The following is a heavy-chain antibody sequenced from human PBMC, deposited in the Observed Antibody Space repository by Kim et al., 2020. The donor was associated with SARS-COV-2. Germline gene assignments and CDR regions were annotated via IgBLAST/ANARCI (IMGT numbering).Heavy chain of an antibody. J-gene: IGHJ4*02. D-gene: IGHD4-17*01. V-gene: IGHV4-31*03. CDR2: IYYSGST. Sequence: SETLSLTCTVSGGSISSGGYYWSWIRQHPGKGLEWIGYIYYSGSTYYNPSLKSRVTISVDTSKNQFSLKLSSVTAADTALYYCARGFYGDYGSGYWGQGTLVTVSS. CDR3: ARGFYGDYGSGY. CDR1: GGSISSGGYY.